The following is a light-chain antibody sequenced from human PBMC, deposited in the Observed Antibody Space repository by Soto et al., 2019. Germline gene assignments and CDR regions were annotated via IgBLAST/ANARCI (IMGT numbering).Light chain of an antibody. V-gene: IGLV3-1*01. CDR2: QDT. Sequence: SYELTQPPSVSVSPGQTASITCSGDKLGDKYACWYQQKPGQSPVLVIDQDTKRPSGIPERFSGSNSGNTATLTISGTQAMDEADYYCQAWDSSTVVFGGATKLTVL. J-gene: IGLJ2*01. CDR3: QAWDSSTVV. CDR1: KLGDKY.